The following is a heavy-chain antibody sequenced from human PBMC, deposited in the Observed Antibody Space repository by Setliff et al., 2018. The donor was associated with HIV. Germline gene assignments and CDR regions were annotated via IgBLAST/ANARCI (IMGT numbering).Heavy chain of an antibody. V-gene: IGHV7-4-1*02. CDR2: INTHTGSP. Sequence: ASVKVSCKASGYTFINYAMNWVRQAPGQGPEWMGWINTHTGSPTYAQAFTGRFVFSVDTSVTTAYLQISSLKADDTAVYYCARALYGDYGGDINWLDPWGQGTLVTVSS. CDR1: GYTFINYA. J-gene: IGHJ5*02. D-gene: IGHD4-17*01. CDR3: ARALYGDYGGDINWLDP.